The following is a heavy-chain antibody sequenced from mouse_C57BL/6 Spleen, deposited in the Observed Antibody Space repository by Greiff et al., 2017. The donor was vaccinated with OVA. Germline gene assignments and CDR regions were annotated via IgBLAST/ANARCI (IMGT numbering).Heavy chain of an antibody. J-gene: IGHJ3*01. CDR3: ARSGDYDVGFAY. CDR1: GYTFTSYW. Sequence: QVQLKQPGAELVKPGASVKMSCKASGYTFTSYWITWVKQRPGQGLEWIGDIYPGSGSTNYNEKFKSKATLTVDTSSSTAYMQLSSLTSEDSAVYYCARSGDYDVGFAYWGQGTLVTVSA. V-gene: IGHV1-55*01. CDR2: IYPGSGST. D-gene: IGHD2-4*01.